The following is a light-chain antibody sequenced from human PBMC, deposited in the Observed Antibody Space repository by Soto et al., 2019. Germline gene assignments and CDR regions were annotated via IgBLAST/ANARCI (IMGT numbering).Light chain of an antibody. CDR3: QQYGSSMGT. J-gene: IGKJ1*01. V-gene: IGKV3-20*01. CDR1: QNVSSNY. Sequence: EIVLTQSPGTLSLSPGEGATLSCRASQNVSSNYLAWYQQKPGQAPRLLIYAASSRATGIPDRFSGSGSGTDFTLTISRLEPEDFGVYYCQQYGSSMGTFGQGTKVEIK. CDR2: AAS.